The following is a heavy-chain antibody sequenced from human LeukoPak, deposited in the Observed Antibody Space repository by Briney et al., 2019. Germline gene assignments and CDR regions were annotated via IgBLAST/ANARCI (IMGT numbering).Heavy chain of an antibody. CDR2: ISAYNGNT. J-gene: IGHJ5*02. CDR1: GYTFTSYG. D-gene: IGHD2-15*01. CDR3: ARGSAGLIVVVVAASYNWFDP. Sequence: ASVKVSCKASGYTFTSYGISWVRQAPGQGLEWMGWISAYNGNTNYAQKFQGRVTMTRDTSISTAYMELSRLRSDDTAVYYCARGSAGLIVVVVAASYNWFDPWGQGTLVTVSS. V-gene: IGHV1-18*01.